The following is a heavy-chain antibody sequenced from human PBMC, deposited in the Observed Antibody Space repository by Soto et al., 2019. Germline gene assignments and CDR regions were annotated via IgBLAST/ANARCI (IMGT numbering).Heavy chain of an antibody. V-gene: IGHV1-8*01. J-gene: IGHJ5*02. D-gene: IGHD6-13*01. CDR3: ARGSKGSSWYAYWSDP. CDR1: GYTFTSYD. Sequence: ASGKVSCKASGYTFTSYDINWVRQATGQGLEWMGWMNPNSGNTGYAQKFQGRVTMTRNTSISTAYMELSSLRSEDTAVYYCARGSKGSSWYAYWSDPWGQGTLVTLSS. CDR2: MNPNSGNT.